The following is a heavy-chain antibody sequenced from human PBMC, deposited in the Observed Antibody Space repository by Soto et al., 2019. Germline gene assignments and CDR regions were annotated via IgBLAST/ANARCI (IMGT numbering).Heavy chain of an antibody. V-gene: IGHV3-7*01. CDR3: ARDFRFSEDF. Sequence: EVQLVESGGGLVQPGGSLRLSRAASGFIFGNYWMTWIRQAPGKGLEWVGNIKQDGSEKYFADSVKGRFSISRDNAENSLYLQMHSLRAEDTAVYYCARDFRFSEDFWGQGTLVTVSS. J-gene: IGHJ4*02. CDR2: IKQDGSEK. CDR1: GFIFGNYW. D-gene: IGHD3-3*01.